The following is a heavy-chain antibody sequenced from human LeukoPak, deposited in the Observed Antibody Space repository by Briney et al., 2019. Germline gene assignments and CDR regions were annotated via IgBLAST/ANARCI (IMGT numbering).Heavy chain of an antibody. D-gene: IGHD5-18*01. CDR3: ATPRGYSYGNTFDY. CDR2: INPDGGST. J-gene: IGHJ4*02. Sequence: GDSVKVSCKASGYIFASYYMQWVRQAPGQGLEWMGIINPDGGSTSYARKFQGRVTMTRETSTSTVYMELSSLRSEDTAVYYCATPRGYSYGNTFDYWGQGTLVTVSS. V-gene: IGHV1-46*01. CDR1: GYIFASYY.